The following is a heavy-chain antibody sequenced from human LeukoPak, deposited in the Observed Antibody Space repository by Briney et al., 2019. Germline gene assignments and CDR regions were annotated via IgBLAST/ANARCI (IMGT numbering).Heavy chain of an antibody. J-gene: IGHJ6*02. CDR3: ARAGYCSSTSCQWVPLV. CDR2: IYYSGST. V-gene: IGHV4-59*01. CDR1: GGSMKNYY. Sequence: PSETLSLTCIVSGGSMKNYYWIWIRQSPGKGLEWIGYIYYSGSTNYNPSLKSRVTISVDTSKNQFSLKLSPVTAADTAVYYCARAGYCSSTSCQWVPLVWGQGTTVTVSS. D-gene: IGHD2-2*03.